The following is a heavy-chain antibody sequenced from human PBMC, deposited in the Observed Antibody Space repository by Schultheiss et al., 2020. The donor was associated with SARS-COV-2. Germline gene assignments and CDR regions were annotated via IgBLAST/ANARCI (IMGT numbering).Heavy chain of an antibody. CDR1: GFTVTSNY. CDR3: ARVRLPGPGYFDY. J-gene: IGHJ4*02. CDR2: IYGGGST. Sequence: GGSLRLSCAVSGFTVTSNYMSWVRQAPGKGLEWVSLIYGGGSTSYADSVKTRFTISRDNSKNTLYLQMNNLRVEDTAVYYSARVRLPGPGYFDYLGQGTLVTGSS. V-gene: IGHV3-53*01. D-gene: IGHD5-12*01.